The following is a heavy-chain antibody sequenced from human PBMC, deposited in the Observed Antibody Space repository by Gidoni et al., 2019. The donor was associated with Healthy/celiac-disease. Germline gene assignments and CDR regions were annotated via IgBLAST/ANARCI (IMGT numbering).Heavy chain of an antibody. D-gene: IGHD4-17*01. CDR1: GGSVSSGSYY. CDR2: IYYSGST. Sequence: QVQLQESGPGLVKPSETLSLTCTVSGGSVSSGSYYWSWIRQPQGKGLEWIGYIYYSGSTNYNPSLKSRVTISVDTSKNQFSLKLSSVTAADTAVYYCARVGDYWTGDWYFDLWGRGTLVTVSS. J-gene: IGHJ2*01. V-gene: IGHV4-61*01. CDR3: ARVGDYWTGDWYFDL.